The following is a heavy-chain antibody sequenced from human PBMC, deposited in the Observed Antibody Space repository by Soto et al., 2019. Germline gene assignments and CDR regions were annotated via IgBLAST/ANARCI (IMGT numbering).Heavy chain of an antibody. CDR3: ARDWYYDSSGHTFDY. V-gene: IGHV3-11*05. Sequence: QVQLVESGGGLVKPGGSLRLSCAASGFTFSDYYMSWIRQAPGKGLEWVSYISSSSSYTNYAASVKGRFTISRDNAKNSLYLQMNSLRAEDTDVYYCARDWYYDSSGHTFDYWGQGTLVTVSS. CDR2: ISSSSSYT. D-gene: IGHD3-22*01. J-gene: IGHJ4*02. CDR1: GFTFSDYY.